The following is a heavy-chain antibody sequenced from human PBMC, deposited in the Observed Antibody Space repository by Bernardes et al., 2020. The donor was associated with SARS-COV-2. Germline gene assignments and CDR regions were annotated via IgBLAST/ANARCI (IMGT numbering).Heavy chain of an antibody. J-gene: IGHJ4*02. V-gene: IGHV3-74*01. Sequence: GASQRLSCSASGFRLSNYWLHWVREVRGKGLVWVSRISDDGATTTYADSVEGRFTISRDNAKTSVSLQMNSLGVEDTAVYYCVRVRDNNWNDYFDHWGQGALVTVSS. D-gene: IGHD1-20*01. CDR1: GFRLSNYW. CDR3: VRVRDNNWNDYFDH. CDR2: ISDDGATT.